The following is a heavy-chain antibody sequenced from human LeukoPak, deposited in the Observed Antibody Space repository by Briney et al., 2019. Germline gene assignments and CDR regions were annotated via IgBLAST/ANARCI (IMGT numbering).Heavy chain of an antibody. V-gene: IGHV1-69*05. CDR1: GGTFSSYA. Sequence: ASVKVSCKASGGTFSSYAISWVRQAPGQGLEWMGGIIPIFGTANYAQKLQGRVTMTTDTSTSTAYMELRSLRSDDTAVYYCARVAAAGAFDYWGQGTLVTVSS. CDR2: IIPIFGTA. CDR3: ARVAAAGAFDY. J-gene: IGHJ4*02. D-gene: IGHD6-13*01.